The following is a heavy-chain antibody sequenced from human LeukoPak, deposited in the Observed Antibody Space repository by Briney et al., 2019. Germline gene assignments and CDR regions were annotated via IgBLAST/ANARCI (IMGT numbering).Heavy chain of an antibody. D-gene: IGHD3-22*01. CDR1: DGSISSYY. J-gene: IGHJ4*02. Sequence: SSETLSLTCTVSDGSISSYYWSWIRQPPGKGLEWIGYIYYSGSTNYNPSLKSRVTISVDTSKNQFSLKLSSVTAADTAVYYCAASIYDSSGYPKLADYWGQGTLVTVSS. V-gene: IGHV4-59*01. CDR3: AASIYDSSGYPKLADY. CDR2: IYYSGST.